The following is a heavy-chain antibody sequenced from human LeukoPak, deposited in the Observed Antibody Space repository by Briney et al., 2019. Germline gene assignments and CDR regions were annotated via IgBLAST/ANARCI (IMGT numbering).Heavy chain of an antibody. CDR1: GFTFSSFW. D-gene: IGHD4-17*01. CDR2: IKQDENAF. J-gene: IGHJ6*03. Sequence: GGSLRLSCAAFGFTFSSFWMTWVRQAPGKGLEWLAYIKQDENAFSYASSVKGRFTSSRENVNHLLLLPSTRPGAEDTALYYSARATGTLPVSNFRAGRKHFSVSMDLWGKGTAVTVSS. CDR3: ARATGTLPVSNFRAGRKHFSVSMDL. V-gene: IGHV3-7*01.